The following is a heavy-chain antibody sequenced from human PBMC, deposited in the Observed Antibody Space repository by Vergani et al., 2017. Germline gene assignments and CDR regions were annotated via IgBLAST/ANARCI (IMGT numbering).Heavy chain of an antibody. CDR3: AKDGWSPWEPPDY. V-gene: IGHV3-53*01. CDR2: IYSGGST. Sequence: EVQLVESGGGLIQPGGSLRLSCAASGFTVSSNYMSWVRQAPGKGLEWVSVIYSGGSTYYADSVKGRFTISRDNSKNTLYLQMNSLRAEDTAVYYCAKDGWSPWEPPDYWGQGTLVTVSS. CDR1: GFTVSSNY. D-gene: IGHD1-26*01. J-gene: IGHJ4*02.